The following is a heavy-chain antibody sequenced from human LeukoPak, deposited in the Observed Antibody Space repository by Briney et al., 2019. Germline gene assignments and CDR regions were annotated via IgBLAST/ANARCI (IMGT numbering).Heavy chain of an antibody. V-gene: IGHV4-59*11. D-gene: IGHD1-14*01. CDR3: ARDTGPFRGFDY. CDR2: SYYSGST. Sequence: SETLSLTCTVSGDSINSHYWSWIRQPPGGGLEWIGYSYYSGSTNYNPSLKSRLTISVDTSKNQFSLKLSSVTAADTAVYYCARDTGPFRGFDYWGQGTLVTVSS. J-gene: IGHJ4*02. CDR1: GDSINSHY.